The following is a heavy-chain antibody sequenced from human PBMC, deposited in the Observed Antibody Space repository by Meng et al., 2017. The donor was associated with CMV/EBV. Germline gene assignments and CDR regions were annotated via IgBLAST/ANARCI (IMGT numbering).Heavy chain of an antibody. D-gene: IGHD2-2*01. J-gene: IGHJ6*02. CDR2: INPNSGGT. Sequence: ASVKVSCKASGYTFTGYYMHWVRQAPGQGLEWMGWINPNSGGTNYAQKFQGRVTMTRDTSISTAYMELSRLRSDDTAVYYCAREVVPAAILSFRYYGIDVWGQGTTVTVSS. CDR3: AREVVPAAILSFRYYGIDV. V-gene: IGHV1-2*02. CDR1: GYTFTGYY.